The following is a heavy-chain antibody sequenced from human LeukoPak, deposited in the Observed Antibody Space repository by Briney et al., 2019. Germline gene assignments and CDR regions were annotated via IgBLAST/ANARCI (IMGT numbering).Heavy chain of an antibody. CDR1: GASISSYY. V-gene: IGHV4-59*01. CDR2: IYYSGST. Sequence: PSETLSLTCTVSGASISSYYWSWIRQPPGKGLEWIGYIYYSGSTNYNPSLKSRVTISVDTSKNQFSLKLSSVTAADTAVYYCARVGAARLGWYFDLWGRGTLVTVSS. J-gene: IGHJ2*01. CDR3: ARVGAARLGWYFDL. D-gene: IGHD6-6*01.